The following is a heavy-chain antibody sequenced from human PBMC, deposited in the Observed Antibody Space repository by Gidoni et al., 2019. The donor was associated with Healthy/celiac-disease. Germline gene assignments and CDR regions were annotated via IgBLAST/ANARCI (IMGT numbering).Heavy chain of an antibody. V-gene: IGHV3-21*01. D-gene: IGHD4-17*01. CDR2: ISSSSSYI. CDR1: GVPFSSYS. J-gene: IGHJ6*02. CDR3: AREREHGDYLVVYYGMDV. Sequence: EVQLVESGGGLVKPGGSLRLSCAASGVPFSSYSMNWVRQAPGKGLEWVSSISSSSSYIYYADSVKGRFTISRDNAKNSLYLQMNSLRAEDTAVYYCAREREHGDYLVVYYGMDVWGQGTTVTVSS.